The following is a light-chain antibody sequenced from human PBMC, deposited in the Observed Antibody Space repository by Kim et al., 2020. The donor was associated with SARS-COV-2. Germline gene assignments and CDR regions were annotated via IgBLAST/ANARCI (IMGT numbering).Light chain of an antibody. CDR1: QSVSSSY. CDR3: QRYGTSPPWT. V-gene: IGKV3-20*01. Sequence: EIVLTQSPGTLSLSPGERATLSCRASQSVSSSYLAWYQHKPGQAPRHLIYAASSRATGIPDRFSGSGSGTDFTLTISRLEPEDFAVYYCQRYGTSPPWTFGQGTKVDIK. CDR2: AAS. J-gene: IGKJ1*01.